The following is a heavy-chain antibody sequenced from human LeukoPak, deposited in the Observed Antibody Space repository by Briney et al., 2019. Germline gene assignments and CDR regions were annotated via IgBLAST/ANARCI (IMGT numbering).Heavy chain of an antibody. Sequence: GGSLTLSCAASGFNFGNYGMGWVRQAPGKGLEWVAFISGSGGNIHYGGSVEGRFLIPRDNGKMSVSLQMNSLRVEDTARFFCARLRSANWFDPWGQGTQVTVSS. CDR1: GFNFGNYG. J-gene: IGHJ5*02. D-gene: IGHD4-17*01. CDR2: ISGSGGNI. V-gene: IGHV3-48*04. CDR3: ARLRSANWFDP.